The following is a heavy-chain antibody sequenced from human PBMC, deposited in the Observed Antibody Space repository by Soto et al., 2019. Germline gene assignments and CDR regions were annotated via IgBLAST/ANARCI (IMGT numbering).Heavy chain of an antibody. D-gene: IGHD6-19*01. CDR2: IIPIFGTA. Sequence: SLKVSCKTSGFTFSSYAISCVRHTPGQGLEWMGGIIPIFGTANYAQKFQGRVTITADESTSTAYMELSSLRSEDTAVYYCARDRAVAVSPMRENWFDPWGQGTLVTVSS. V-gene: IGHV1-69*13. J-gene: IGHJ5*02. CDR1: GFTFSSYA. CDR3: ARDRAVAVSPMRENWFDP.